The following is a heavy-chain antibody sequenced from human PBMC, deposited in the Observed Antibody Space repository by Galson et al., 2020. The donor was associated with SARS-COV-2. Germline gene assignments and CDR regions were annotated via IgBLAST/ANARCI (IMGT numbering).Heavy chain of an antibody. D-gene: IGHD6-19*01. CDR3: VRVDPVTYSSGWVPFDS. CDR1: GYSISSGYY. Sequence: SQTLSLTCSVSGYSISSGYYWGWIRQSPGRGLEWIGNIYQNGRAYYNPSLESRATISIDRSKNQFSLELTSATAADTAVYYCVRVDPVTYSSGWVPFDSWGQGTLVTVSS. V-gene: IGHV4-38-2*02. J-gene: IGHJ4*02. CDR2: IYQNGRA.